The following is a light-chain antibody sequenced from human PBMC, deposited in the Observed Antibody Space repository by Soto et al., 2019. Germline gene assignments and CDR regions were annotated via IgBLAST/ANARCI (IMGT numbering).Light chain of an antibody. Sequence: DIQMTQSPSSLSASVGDRVTITCRASQSISSYLNWYQQKPGKAPKLLIYAASSLQSGDPSRFSGSGSGTDFTLTISSLQPEDFATYYCQQSYSTPITFGQGTRLEIK. V-gene: IGKV1-39*01. CDR3: QQSYSTPIT. J-gene: IGKJ5*01. CDR2: AAS. CDR1: QSISSY.